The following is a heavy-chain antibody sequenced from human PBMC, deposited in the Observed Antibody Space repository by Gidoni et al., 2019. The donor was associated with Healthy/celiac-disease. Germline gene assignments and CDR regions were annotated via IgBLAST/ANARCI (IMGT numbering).Heavy chain of an antibody. Sequence: QVKLVESGGGVVQPGRSLRLSCAASGFTFSSYAMHWVRQAPGKGLEWVAVISYDGSNKYYADSVKGRFTISRDNSKNTLYLQMNSLRAEDTAVYYCARDRGYCTGGVCYVFDYWGQGTLGHRLL. CDR3: ARDRGYCTGGVCYVFDY. D-gene: IGHD2-8*02. CDR1: GFTFSSYA. CDR2: ISYDGSNK. J-gene: IGHJ4*02. V-gene: IGHV3-30-3*01.